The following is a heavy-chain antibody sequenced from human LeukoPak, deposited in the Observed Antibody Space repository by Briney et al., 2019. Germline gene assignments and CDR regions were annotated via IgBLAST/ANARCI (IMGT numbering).Heavy chain of an antibody. CDR2: INPNSGGT. V-gene: IGHV1-2*02. J-gene: IGHJ4*02. D-gene: IGHD3-22*01. CDR3: ARAWLYDSSGYYYVDRLDY. Sequence: ASVKVSCKASGYTFTGYYMHWVRQAPGQGLEWMGWINPNSGGTNYAQKFQGRVTMTRDTSISTAYMELSRLRSDDTAVYYCARAWLYDSSGYYYVDRLDYWGQGTLVTVSS. CDR1: GYTFTGYY.